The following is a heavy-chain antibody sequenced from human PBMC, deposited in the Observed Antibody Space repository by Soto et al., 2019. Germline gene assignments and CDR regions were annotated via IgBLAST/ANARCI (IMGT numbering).Heavy chain of an antibody. CDR3: ARGNCGSNNYFDY. Sequence: PSETLSLTCAVSGGSISSGGYSWSWIRQPPGKGLEWIGYIYHSGSTYYNPSLKSRVTISVDRSKNQFSLKLSSVTAADTAVYYCARGNCGSNNYFDYWGQGTLVTVSS. CDR1: GGSISSGGYS. CDR2: IYHSGST. J-gene: IGHJ4*02. V-gene: IGHV4-30-2*01. D-gene: IGHD7-27*01.